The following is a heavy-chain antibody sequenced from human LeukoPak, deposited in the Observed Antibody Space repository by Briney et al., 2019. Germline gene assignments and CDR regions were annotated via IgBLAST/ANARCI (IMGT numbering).Heavy chain of an antibody. V-gene: IGHV7-4-1*02. CDR1: GYTFTSYA. Sequence: GASVKVSCKASGYTFTSYAMNWVRQAPGQGLEWMGWINTNTGNPTYAQGFTGRFVFSLDTSVSTAYLQISSLKAEDTAVYYCAQDIVAGEDYYYYGMDVWGQGTTVTVSS. J-gene: IGHJ6*02. D-gene: IGHD5-12*01. CDR3: AQDIVAGEDYYYYGMDV. CDR2: INTNTGNP.